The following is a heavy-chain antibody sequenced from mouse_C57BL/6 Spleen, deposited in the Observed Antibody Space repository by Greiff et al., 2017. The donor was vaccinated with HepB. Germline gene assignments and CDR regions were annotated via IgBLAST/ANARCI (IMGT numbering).Heavy chain of an antibody. Sequence: QVHVKQSGAELVKPGASVKMSCKASGYTFTTYPIEWMKQNHGKSLEWIGNFHPYNDDTKYNEKFKGKPTLTVEKSSSTVYLELSRLTSDDSAVYYCARGAPSYYGSSYGYFDVWGTGTTVTVSS. CDR2: FHPYNDDT. CDR1: GYTFTTYP. J-gene: IGHJ1*03. CDR3: ARGAPSYYGSSYGYFDV. D-gene: IGHD1-1*01. V-gene: IGHV1-47*01.